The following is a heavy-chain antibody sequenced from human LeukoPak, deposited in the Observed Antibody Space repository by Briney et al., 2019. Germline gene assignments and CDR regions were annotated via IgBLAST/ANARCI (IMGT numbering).Heavy chain of an antibody. D-gene: IGHD4-11*01. CDR1: GFTFRNYA. V-gene: IGHV3-23*01. CDR3: ARDNWATVTFFDY. Sequence: GGSLRLSCEASGFTFRNYAMRWVRQGPDKGLEWVSMIRSNGDTTHYSDSVRGRFSISRDNSKNTLYLQMNSLRAEDTAVYYLARDNWATVTFFDYWGQGTLVTVSS. CDR2: IRSNGDTT. J-gene: IGHJ4*02.